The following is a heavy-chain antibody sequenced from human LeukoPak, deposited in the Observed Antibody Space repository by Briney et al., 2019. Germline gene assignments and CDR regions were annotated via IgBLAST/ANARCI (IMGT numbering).Heavy chain of an antibody. D-gene: IGHD2-2*01. CDR2: INTDISDI. V-gene: IGHV3-21*05. CDR3: ARDTFQPGLIDF. J-gene: IGHJ4*02. Sequence: PGGSLRLSCAASAFTFSRFAMNWVRQAPGKGLEWISYINTDISDIHYADSVKGRFTISRDNARNTLFLQLSSLRAKDSAVYYCARDTFQPGLIDFWGQGTLVTVSS. CDR1: AFTFSRFA.